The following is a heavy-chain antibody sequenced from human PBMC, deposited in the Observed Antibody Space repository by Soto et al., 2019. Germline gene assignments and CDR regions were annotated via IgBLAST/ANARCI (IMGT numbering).Heavy chain of an antibody. Sequence: SETLSLTCTVSGGSISSYYWSWIRQPPGKGLEWIGYIYYSGSTNYNPSLKSRVTISVDTSKNQFSLKLSSVTAADTAVYYCARHGYGGDYGDLDYWGQGTLVTVSS. CDR3: ARHGYGGDYGDLDY. J-gene: IGHJ4*02. V-gene: IGHV4-59*08. CDR1: GGSISSYY. D-gene: IGHD4-17*01. CDR2: IYYSGST.